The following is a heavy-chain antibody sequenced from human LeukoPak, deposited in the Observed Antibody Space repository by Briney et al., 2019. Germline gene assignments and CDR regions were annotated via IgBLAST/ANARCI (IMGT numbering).Heavy chain of an antibody. Sequence: GRSLRLSCAASGFTFSTYAIHWVRQAPGKGLEWVAFIWHDGSNKYYADSVKGRFTISRDNPKNTLYLQMNSLRVEDTAVYHCAGGGEPAETELDSWGQGTLVTVSS. CDR2: IWHDGSNK. D-gene: IGHD1-14*01. J-gene: IGHJ4*02. V-gene: IGHV3-33*01. CDR1: GFTFSTYA. CDR3: AGGGEPAETELDS.